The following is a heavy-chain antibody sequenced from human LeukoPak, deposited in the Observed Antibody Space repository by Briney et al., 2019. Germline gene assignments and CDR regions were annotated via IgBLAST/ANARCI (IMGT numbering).Heavy chain of an antibody. CDR2: INHSGST. V-gene: IGHV4-34*01. D-gene: IGHD3-3*01. CDR1: GGSFSGYY. CDR3: ARVRYDFWSSYYDYYYYYYMDV. J-gene: IGHJ6*03. Sequence: SETLSLTCAVHGGSFSGYYWSWIRQPPGKGLEWIGEINHSGSTNYNPSLKSRVTISVDPSKNQFSLKLSSVTAADTAVYYCARVRYDFWSSYYDYYYYYYMDVWGKGTADTVSS.